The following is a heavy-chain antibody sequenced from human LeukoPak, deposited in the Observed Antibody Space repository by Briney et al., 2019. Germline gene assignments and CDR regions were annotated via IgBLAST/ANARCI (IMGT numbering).Heavy chain of an antibody. CDR1: GFTFSNYT. V-gene: IGHV3-48*02. CDR3: ARDRPMRFDP. CDR2: ITSSGSPI. J-gene: IGHJ5*02. Sequence: PGGSLRLSCAASGFTFSNYTMNWVRQAPGKGLEWLSYITSSGSPISYAASVRGRFTISRDNAKNSLYLQMNSLRDEDTAVYYSARDRPMRFDPWGQGTLVTVSS.